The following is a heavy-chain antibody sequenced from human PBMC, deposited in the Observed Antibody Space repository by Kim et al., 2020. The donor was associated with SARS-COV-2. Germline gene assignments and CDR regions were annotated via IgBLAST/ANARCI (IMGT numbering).Heavy chain of an antibody. V-gene: IGHV4-59*01. Sequence: ETLSLTCTVSGASNSTSSWNWIRQSPGKGLEWVGLVYSSGSTNYNPSLEPRVTISLDTSRNRFSLTLRSVTAADTAIYYCAREKIYYGSGSYSYGMDVW. CDR3: AREKIYYGSGSYSYGMDV. D-gene: IGHD3-10*01. J-gene: IGHJ6*01. CDR2: VYSSGST. CDR1: GASNSTSS.